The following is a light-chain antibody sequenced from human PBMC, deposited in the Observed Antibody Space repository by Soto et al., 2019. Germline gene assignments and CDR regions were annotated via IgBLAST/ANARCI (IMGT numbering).Light chain of an antibody. CDR2: DGS. CDR1: QNLHSF. Sequence: EIVLTQSPATRSVSPMEVVTVSCRASQNLHSFLNWYQQRPGQAPRPLIYDGSKRAAGVPDRISGDGSGTDYTLTISSLEPEDFAVYYCQQRTRWPMTFGQGTRLEIK. CDR3: QQRTRWPMT. V-gene: IGKV3-11*01. J-gene: IGKJ5*01.